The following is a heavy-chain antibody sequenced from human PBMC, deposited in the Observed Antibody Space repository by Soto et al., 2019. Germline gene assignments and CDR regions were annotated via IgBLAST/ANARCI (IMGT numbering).Heavy chain of an antibody. D-gene: IGHD6-13*01. CDR2: INAGNGNT. V-gene: IGHV1-3*01. CDR3: ARASIAAAPGYYYGMDV. Sequence: ASVKVYCKASGYTFTIYAMHWVRQAPVQRLEWMGWINAGNGNTKYSQKFQGRVTITRDTSASTAYMELSSLRSEDTAVYYCARASIAAAPGYYYGMDVWGQGTTVTVSS. J-gene: IGHJ6*02. CDR1: GYTFTIYA.